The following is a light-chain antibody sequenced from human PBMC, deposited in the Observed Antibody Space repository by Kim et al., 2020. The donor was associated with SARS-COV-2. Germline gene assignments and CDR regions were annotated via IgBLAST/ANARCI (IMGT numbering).Light chain of an antibody. V-gene: IGLV1-44*01. CDR2: ATD. CDR1: RSNIGTNV. J-gene: IGLJ3*02. CDR3: PSWDDSLKVWM. Sequence: QSVLTQPPSASGTPGQRVTIPCSGTRSNIGTNVVHWYQQAPGTAPRVLLYATDQRPSGISDRFSGSKSGTSASLAISGLQSEDEADYYCPSWDDSLKVWMFGGGTKVTVL.